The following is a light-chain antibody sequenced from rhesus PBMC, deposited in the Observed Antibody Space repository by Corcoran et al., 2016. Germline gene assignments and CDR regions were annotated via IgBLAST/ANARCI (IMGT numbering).Light chain of an antibody. CDR3: QQHDNSPWT. Sequence: DIQMTQSPSSLSASVGDRVTITCRASQDISNWLAWYQQKPGKAPKLLIFRGSNLETGVPSRLSGSGSGTDFTLTISSLQTEDIATYYCQQHDNSPWTFGQGTKVEIK. CDR1: QDISNW. V-gene: IGKV1-69*01. CDR2: RGS. J-gene: IGKJ1*01.